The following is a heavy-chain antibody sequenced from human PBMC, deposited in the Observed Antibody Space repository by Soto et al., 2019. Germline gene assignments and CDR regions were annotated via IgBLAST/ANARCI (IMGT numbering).Heavy chain of an antibody. V-gene: IGHV4-61*08. J-gene: IGHJ5*02. Sequence: SETLSLTSSVSGDSVSSGDYYWSWILQPPGKGLEWIGHVYFSGRTNYIPSLKGRLTMSVDTAKNQFSLKLNSVPAADTAVYYCERGQKPRKLNWFDPWGRGTLVTVSS. CDR2: VYFSGRT. CDR1: GDSVSSGDYY. CDR3: ERGQKPRKLNWFDP.